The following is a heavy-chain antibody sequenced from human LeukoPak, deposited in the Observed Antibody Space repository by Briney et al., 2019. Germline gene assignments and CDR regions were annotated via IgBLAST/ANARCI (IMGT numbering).Heavy chain of an antibody. CDR1: GGSISSYY. V-gene: IGHV4-59*01. D-gene: IGHD7-27*01. CDR2: VYYTGST. CDR3: ARGPTGVSYYFDY. J-gene: IGHJ4*01. Sequence: SETLSLTCIVSGGSISSYYWSWIRQPPGKGLEWIGYVYYTGSTTYNPSLKSRVAISVDTSKNHFSLKLSSVTAADTAVYYCARGPTGVSYYFDYWGHGTLVTVSS.